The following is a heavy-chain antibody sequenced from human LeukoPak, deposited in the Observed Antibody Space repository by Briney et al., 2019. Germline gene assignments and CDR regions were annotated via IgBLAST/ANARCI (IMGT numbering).Heavy chain of an antibody. V-gene: IGHV3-23*01. Sequence: GGSLRLSCAASGFPFSSHGMSWVRQAPGKGPEWVSSISSGSDYTFYADSVRGRFTISRDNSKNTLYLQMNSLRAEDTAVYYCAKVGGSGSSWDYYYYGMDVWGQGTTVTVSS. CDR1: GFPFSSHG. CDR3: AKVGGSGSSWDYYYYGMDV. D-gene: IGHD6-13*01. CDR2: ISSGSDYT. J-gene: IGHJ6*02.